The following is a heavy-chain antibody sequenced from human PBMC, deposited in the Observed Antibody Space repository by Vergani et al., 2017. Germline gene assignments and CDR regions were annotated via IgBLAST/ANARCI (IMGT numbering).Heavy chain of an antibody. CDR2: INPNKGGT. V-gene: IGHV1-2*02. CDR3: ARDYGIDV. CDR1: GYTFTDYY. J-gene: IGHJ6*02. Sequence: QVQLVQSGAEVKKPGASVNVSCKASGYTFTDYYIHWARQAPGQGLEWMGWINPNKGGTNYAQKFQGRVTMTRDTSISTAYVELSRLRSDDTAVYYCARDYGIDVWGQGTTVTVSS.